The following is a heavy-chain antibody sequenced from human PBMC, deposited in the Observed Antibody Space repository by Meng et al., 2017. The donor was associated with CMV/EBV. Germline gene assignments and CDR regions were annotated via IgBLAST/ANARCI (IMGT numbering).Heavy chain of an antibody. CDR3: AKDLIRGYSYGSFWYFDL. D-gene: IGHD5-18*01. V-gene: IGHV3-30*18. CDR2: ISYDGSNK. J-gene: IGHJ2*01. Sequence: FTFSSYGMHWVRQAPGKGLEWVAVISYDGSNKYYADSVKGRFTISRDNSKNTLYLQMNSLRAEDTAVYYCAKDLIRGYSYGSFWYFDLWGRGPPVTVSS. CDR1: FTFSSYG.